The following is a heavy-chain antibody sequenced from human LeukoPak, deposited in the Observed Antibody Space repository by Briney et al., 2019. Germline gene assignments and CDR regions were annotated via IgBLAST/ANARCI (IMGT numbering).Heavy chain of an antibody. Sequence: GGSLRLSCAASGFTFSSFGMHWVRQAPAKGLEWVAVIWYDGSNKYYADSVKGRFTISRDNSKNTLYLQINSLRAEDTAVYYCAKDRGWYKTEYFQHWGQGTLVTVSS. CDR3: AKDRGWYKTEYFQH. CDR2: IWYDGSNK. D-gene: IGHD6-19*01. V-gene: IGHV3-33*06. CDR1: GFTFSSFG. J-gene: IGHJ1*01.